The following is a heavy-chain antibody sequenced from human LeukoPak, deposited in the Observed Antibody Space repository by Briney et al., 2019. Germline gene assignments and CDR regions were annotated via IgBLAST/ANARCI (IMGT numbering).Heavy chain of an antibody. CDR3: ARGPDGYKAHGY. CDR1: GGSISSSSYY. V-gene: IGHV4-39*01. Sequence: KPSETLSLTCTVSGGSISSSSYYWGWIRQPPGKGLAWIGNIYYSGSTYYSPSLKSRVTISVDTSKDQFSLKLSSVTAADTAVYYCARGPDGYKAHGYWGQGTLVTVSS. CDR2: IYYSGST. D-gene: IGHD5-24*01. J-gene: IGHJ4*02.